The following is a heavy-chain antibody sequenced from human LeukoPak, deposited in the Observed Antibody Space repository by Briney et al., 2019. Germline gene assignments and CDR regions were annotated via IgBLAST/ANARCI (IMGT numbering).Heavy chain of an antibody. CDR1: GYTFTGYY. V-gene: IGHV1-46*01. Sequence: ASVKVSCKASGYTFTGYYMHWVRQAPGQGLEWMGIINPSGGSTSYAQKFQGRATMTRDTSTSTVYMELSSLRSEDTAVYYCATGLVGLDDYWGQGTLVTVSS. D-gene: IGHD1-26*01. CDR3: ATGLVGLDDY. J-gene: IGHJ4*02. CDR2: INPSGGST.